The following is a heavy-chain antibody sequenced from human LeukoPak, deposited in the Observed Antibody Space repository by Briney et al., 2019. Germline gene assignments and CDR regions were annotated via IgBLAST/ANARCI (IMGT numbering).Heavy chain of an antibody. J-gene: IGHJ4*02. V-gene: IGHV4-59*01. Sequence: SETLSLTCTVSGGSTSYFYWTWIRQPPGRGLEWIGYVYYSGSTTYNPSLKSRVTMSVDTSKSQFSLKLSSVTAADTAVYYCARGGAIFGVAYLFDYWGQGTLVTVSS. CDR1: GGSTSYFY. D-gene: IGHD3-3*01. CDR3: ARGGAIFGVAYLFDY. CDR2: VYYSGST.